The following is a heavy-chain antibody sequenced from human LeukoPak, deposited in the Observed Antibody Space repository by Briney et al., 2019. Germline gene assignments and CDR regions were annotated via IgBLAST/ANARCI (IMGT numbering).Heavy chain of an antibody. V-gene: IGHV4-30-4*08. CDR2: IYYSGST. D-gene: IGHD1-26*01. Sequence: SETLSLTCTVSGGSISSGDYYWSWIRQPPGKGLEWIGYIYYSGSTYYNPSLKSRVTISVDTSKNQFSLKLSSVTAADTAVYYCARSRDGGSYIPVGFFDYWGQGTLVTVSS. CDR3: ARSRDGGSYIPVGFFDY. J-gene: IGHJ4*02. CDR1: GGSISSGDYY.